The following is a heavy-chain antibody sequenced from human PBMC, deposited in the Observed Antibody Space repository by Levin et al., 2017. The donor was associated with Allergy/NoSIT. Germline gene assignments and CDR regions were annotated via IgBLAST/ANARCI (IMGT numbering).Heavy chain of an antibody. V-gene: IGHV3-33*01. D-gene: IGHD6-19*01. Sequence: SCAASGFTFSTYGVHWVRQPPGKGLEWVAGISYDGSNKYYADSVKGRFSISRDNSKNTLYLQMTSLGADDTAVFYCAGEPRGASSGPHVDHWGEGALVAVSS. CDR2: ISYDGSNK. CDR3: AGEPRGASSGPHVDH. J-gene: IGHJ4*02. CDR1: GFTFSTYG.